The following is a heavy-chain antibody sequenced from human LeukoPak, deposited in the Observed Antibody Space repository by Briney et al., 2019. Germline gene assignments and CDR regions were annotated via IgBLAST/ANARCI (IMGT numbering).Heavy chain of an antibody. Sequence: ASVKVSCKASGGTSSSYAISWVRQAPGQGLEWMGGIIPIFGTANYAQKFQGRVTITADESTSTAYMELSSLRSEDTAVYYCARWTKTTEYYFDYWGQGTLVTVSS. CDR1: GGTSSSYA. CDR3: ARWTKTTEYYFDY. D-gene: IGHD4-11*01. V-gene: IGHV1-69*01. J-gene: IGHJ4*02. CDR2: IIPIFGTA.